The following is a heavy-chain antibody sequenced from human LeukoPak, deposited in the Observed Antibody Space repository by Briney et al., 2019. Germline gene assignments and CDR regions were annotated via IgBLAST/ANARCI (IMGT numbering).Heavy chain of an antibody. D-gene: IGHD2-21*02. CDR2: IYSGGST. V-gene: IGHV3-66*01. CDR3: ARGSNCGGDCYYWYFDY. J-gene: IGHJ4*02. CDR1: GFTVSSNY. Sequence: GGSLRLSCAASGFTVSSNYMSWVRQAPGKGLEWVSVIYSGGSTYYADSVKGRFTISRDNSKNTLYLQMNSLRAEDTAVYYCARGSNCGGDCYYWYFDYWGQGALVTVSS.